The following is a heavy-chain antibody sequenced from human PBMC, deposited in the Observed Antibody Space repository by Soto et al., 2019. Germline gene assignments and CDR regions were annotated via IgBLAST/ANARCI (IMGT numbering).Heavy chain of an antibody. CDR3: ATGVIWIGYFTVDS. Sequence: ASVKVSCKASGVSFGKSAINWVRQTPGQGLEWLGGFIPVYRTLNCAQKFQGRVTITTDESTGTAYMTLSSLASDDTAVYYCATGVIWIGYFTVDSWGQGTRVTVSS. V-gene: IGHV1-69*05. CDR1: GVSFGKSA. CDR2: FIPVYRTL. J-gene: IGHJ4*02. D-gene: IGHD3-3*01.